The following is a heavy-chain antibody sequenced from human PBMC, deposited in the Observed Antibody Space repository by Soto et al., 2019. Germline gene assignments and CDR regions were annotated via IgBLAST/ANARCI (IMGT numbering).Heavy chain of an antibody. D-gene: IGHD3-10*01. J-gene: IGHJ3*01. V-gene: IGHV1-3*01. CDR3: ARGLLWFGEFDF. CDR2: INAGNGNT. Sequence: ASVKVSCKASGYTFTSDAMHWVRQAPGQRLEWMGWINAGNGNTKYSQKFQGRVTITRDTSASTAYMELSSLRSEDTAVYYCARGLLWFGEFDFWGQGTMVIVSS. CDR1: GYTFTSDA.